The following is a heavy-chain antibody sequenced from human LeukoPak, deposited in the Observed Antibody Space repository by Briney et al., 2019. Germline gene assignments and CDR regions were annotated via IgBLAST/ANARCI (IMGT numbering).Heavy chain of an antibody. CDR2: INPNSGGT. J-gene: IGHJ4*02. V-gene: IGHV1-2*06. D-gene: IGHD3-22*01. Sequence: GASVKVSCKASGYTFTGYYIHWVRQAPGQGLEWMGRINPNSGGTNYAQQFEDRVTMTRDTSISIAYMDLSRLRSDDTAVYYCARSNYYDSSGYVIDYWGQGTLVTVSS. CDR3: ARSNYYDSSGYVIDY. CDR1: GYTFTGYY.